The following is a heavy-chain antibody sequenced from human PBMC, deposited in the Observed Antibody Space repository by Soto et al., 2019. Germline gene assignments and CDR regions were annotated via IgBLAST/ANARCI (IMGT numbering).Heavy chain of an antibody. J-gene: IGHJ6*02. V-gene: IGHV4-59*01. CDR2: IYYSGST. Sequence: PSETLSLTWTASGGSMSSYYWSWIRQPTGKGLEWIGYIYYSGSTNYNPSLKSRVTMSVDTPKNQFSLKLSSVTAADTAVYYCARRGYGPGFPYYYGMDVWGQGTTVTVSS. CDR3: ARRGYGPGFPYYYGMDV. CDR1: GGSMSSYY. D-gene: IGHD3-10*01.